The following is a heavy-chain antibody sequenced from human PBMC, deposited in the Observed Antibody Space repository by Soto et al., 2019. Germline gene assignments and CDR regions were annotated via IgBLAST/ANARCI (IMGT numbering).Heavy chain of an antibody. CDR2: VYPSDSDV. D-gene: IGHD6-25*01. V-gene: IGHV5-51*01. Sequence: TGESLKISCQGTGYSFSSSWIGGVRQKPGKGLEWLGNVYPSDSDVRYSPAFEGQVTISADNSINTAYLQLLNLKASDTAIYYCTQRATRSFDSSGPGTRVTVSS. CDR1: GYSFSSSW. CDR3: TQRATRSFDS. J-gene: IGHJ4*02.